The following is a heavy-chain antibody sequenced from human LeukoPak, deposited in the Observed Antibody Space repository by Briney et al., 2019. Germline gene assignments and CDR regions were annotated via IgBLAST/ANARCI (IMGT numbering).Heavy chain of an antibody. D-gene: IGHD6-13*01. Sequence: SETLSLTCAVYGGSFSGYYWSWIRQPPGKGLEWIGEINHSGSTNYNPSLKSRVTISVDTSKNQFSLKLSSVTAADTAVYYCARGNPGGGSSWYFGPIGFDPWGQGTLVTVSS. CDR1: GGSFSGYY. CDR2: INHSGST. J-gene: IGHJ5*02. V-gene: IGHV4-34*01. CDR3: ARGNPGGGSSWYFGPIGFDP.